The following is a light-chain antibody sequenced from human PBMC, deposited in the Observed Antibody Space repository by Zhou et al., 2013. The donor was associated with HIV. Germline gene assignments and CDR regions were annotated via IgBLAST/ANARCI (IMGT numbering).Light chain of an antibody. J-gene: IGKJ4*01. CDR1: VSIRTF. CDR2: DAS. Sequence: DIQMTQSPSSLSASVGDRVTITCRSRVSIRTFLNWYQQKPGKTPALLIYDASTLQREIPSRFNGSGSGTDFTLVISDLRPEDCGIYYCQQGYSVPLTFGAGTRLEIK. CDR3: QQGYSVPLT. V-gene: IGKV1-39*01.